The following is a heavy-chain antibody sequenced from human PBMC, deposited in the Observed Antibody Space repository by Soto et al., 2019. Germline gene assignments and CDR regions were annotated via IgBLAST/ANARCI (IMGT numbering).Heavy chain of an antibody. D-gene: IGHD3-3*01. CDR3: ARQPYYDFWSGYYSIGWFDP. CDR2: ISAYNGNT. J-gene: IGHJ5*02. V-gene: IGHV1-18*01. Sequence: ASVKVSFKASGYTFTSYGISWVRQAPGQGLEWMGWISAYNGNTNYAQKLQGRVTMTTDTSTSTAYMELRSLRSDDTAVYYCARQPYYDFWSGYYSIGWFDPWGQGTLVTVSS. CDR1: GYTFTSYG.